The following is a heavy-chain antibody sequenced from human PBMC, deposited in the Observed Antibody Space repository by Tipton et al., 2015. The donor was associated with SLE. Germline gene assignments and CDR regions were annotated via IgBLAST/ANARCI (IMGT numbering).Heavy chain of an antibody. CDR1: GFTFTNYV. CDR3: AKDTPRHGFALDV. D-gene: IGHD3-10*01. J-gene: IGHJ6*02. CDR2: IRNDGSNK. V-gene: IGHV3-30*02. Sequence: SLRLSCVTSGFTFTNYVMHWVRQAPGKGLEWVAFIRNDGSNKYYADSVKGRFSISRDNSKNTLYLQMKSLRAEDTAVYYCAKDTPRHGFALDVWGQGTTVTVSS.